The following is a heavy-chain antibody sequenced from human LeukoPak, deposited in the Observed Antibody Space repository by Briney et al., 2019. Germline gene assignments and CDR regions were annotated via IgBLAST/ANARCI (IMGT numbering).Heavy chain of an antibody. J-gene: IGHJ3*02. CDR2: ISWNSGSI. D-gene: IGHD2-8*02. V-gene: IGHV3-9*03. CDR3: AKDEFVASDFTGAFDI. CDR1: GFTFDDYA. Sequence: PGRSLRLSCAASGFTFDDYAMHWVRQAPGKGLEWVSGISWNSGSIGYADSVKGRFTISRDNAKNSLYLQMNSLRPEDMALYYCAKDEFVASDFTGAFDIWGQGTMVTVSS.